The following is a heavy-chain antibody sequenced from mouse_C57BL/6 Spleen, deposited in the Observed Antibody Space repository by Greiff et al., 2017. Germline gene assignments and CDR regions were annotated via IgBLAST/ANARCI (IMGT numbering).Heavy chain of an antibody. Sequence: QVQLQQPGAELVKPGASVKVSCKASGYTFTSYWMHWVKQRPGQGLEWIGRIHPSDSDTNYNQKFKGKATLTVDKSSSTAYMQLSSLTSEDSAVYYCAMGDYEYGLVAYWGQGTLVTVAA. D-gene: IGHD2-4*01. CDR2: IHPSDSDT. CDR3: AMGDYEYGLVAY. CDR1: GYTFTSYW. V-gene: IGHV1-74*01. J-gene: IGHJ3*01.